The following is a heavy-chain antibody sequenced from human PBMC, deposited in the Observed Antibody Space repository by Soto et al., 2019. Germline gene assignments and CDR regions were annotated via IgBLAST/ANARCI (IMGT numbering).Heavy chain of an antibody. V-gene: IGHV1-3*01. Sequence: GASVKVSCKASGYTFTSYAMHWVRQAPGQRLEWMGWINAGNGNTKYSQKFQGRVTITRDTSASTAYMELSSLRSEDTAVYYCARVYYSNYDPYYYCGMDVWGQGTTVTVSS. CDR2: INAGNGNT. D-gene: IGHD4-4*01. J-gene: IGHJ6*02. CDR1: GYTFTSYA. CDR3: ARVYYSNYDPYYYCGMDV.